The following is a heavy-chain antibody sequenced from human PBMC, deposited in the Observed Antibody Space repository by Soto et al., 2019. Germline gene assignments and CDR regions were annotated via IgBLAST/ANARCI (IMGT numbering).Heavy chain of an antibody. CDR1: GFTFSSYA. V-gene: IGHV3-23*01. CDR3: ATDTSTWYGGLDYYAMDV. CDR2: ISSSGSST. D-gene: IGHD6-13*01. J-gene: IGHJ6*02. Sequence: EVPLLESGGGLVQPGGSLRLSCAASGFTFSSYAMSWVRQAPGKGLEWVSAISSSGSSTYYADSVKGRFTISRDNSKHTVYLHMNSLRAEDTAVYYWATDTSTWYGGLDYYAMDVWGQGTTVTVS.